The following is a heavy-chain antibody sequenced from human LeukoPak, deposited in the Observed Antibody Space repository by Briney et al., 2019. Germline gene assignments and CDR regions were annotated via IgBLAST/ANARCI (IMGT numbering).Heavy chain of an antibody. CDR2: ISAYNGNT. V-gene: IGHV1-18*01. Sequence: ASVKVSCKASGGTFSSYGISWVRQAPGQGLEWMGWISAYNGNTNYAQKLQGRVTMTTDTFTSTAYMELRSLRSDDTAVYYCARMYYDILTGYYHFDYWGQGTLVTVSS. D-gene: IGHD3-9*01. J-gene: IGHJ4*01. CDR3: ARMYYDILTGYYHFDY. CDR1: GGTFSSYG.